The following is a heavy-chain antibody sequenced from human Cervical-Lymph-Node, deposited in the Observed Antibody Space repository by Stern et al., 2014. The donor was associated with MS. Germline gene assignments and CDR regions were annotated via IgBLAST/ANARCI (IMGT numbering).Heavy chain of an antibody. Sequence: VQLVESGGGLVKAGGSLRLSCTASGSNFGVSYMTWVRQAPGKGLECVSFIRGRSSTTRYADSVKGRFTVSRDNAKKSLYLQMNSLRDEDTAVYYCARRGGGWDYDYYGMDVWGQGTTVTVSS. V-gene: IGHV3-11*01. CDR2: IRGRSSTT. J-gene: IGHJ6*02. CDR3: ARRGGGWDYDYYGMDV. CDR1: GSNFGVSY. D-gene: IGHD6-19*01.